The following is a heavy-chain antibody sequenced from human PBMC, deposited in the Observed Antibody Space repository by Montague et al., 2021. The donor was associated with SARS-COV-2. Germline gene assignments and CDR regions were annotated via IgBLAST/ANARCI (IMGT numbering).Heavy chain of an antibody. CDR3: ARGTYYYGSGSYYYGMDV. CDR2: INSDGSST. D-gene: IGHD3-10*01. Sequence: SLRLSCAASGFTFSSYWMHWVRQAPGKGLVWVSRINSDGSSTSYADSVKGRFTISRDNAENSLYLQMNSLRAEDTAVYYCARGTYYYGSGSYYYGMDVWGRGTTVTVSS. J-gene: IGHJ6*02. V-gene: IGHV3-74*01. CDR1: GFTFSSYW.